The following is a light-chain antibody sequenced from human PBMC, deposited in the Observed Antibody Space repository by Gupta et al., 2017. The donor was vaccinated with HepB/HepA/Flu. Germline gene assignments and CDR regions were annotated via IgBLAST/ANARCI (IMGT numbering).Light chain of an antibody. Sequence: QHALTQPASVSGSPGQKITIADAGSASVVGGCNVVSRYQQNTGKAPRLMISDVNNRPQGVTSRFSGSKSGHTTSLTISGLKAEDEADYYCCSDAVSTNWVFGGGNKLTVL. CDR2: DVN. J-gene: IGLJ3*02. CDR1: ASVVGGCNV. CDR3: CSDAVSTNWV. V-gene: IGLV2-23*02.